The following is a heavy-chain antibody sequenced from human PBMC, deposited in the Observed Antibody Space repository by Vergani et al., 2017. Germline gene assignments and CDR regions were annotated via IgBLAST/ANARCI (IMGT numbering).Heavy chain of an antibody. D-gene: IGHD4-17*01. Sequence: EVQLVESGGGLVQPGGSLRLSCAASGFTVSSNYMSWVRQAPGKGLEWVSSISSSSSYIYYADSVKGRFTISRDNAKNSLYLQMNSLRAEDTAVYYCAKPQGYGDSYFDYWGQGTLVTVSS. V-gene: IGHV3-21*04. CDR3: AKPQGYGDSYFDY. CDR2: ISSSSSYI. J-gene: IGHJ4*02. CDR1: GFTVSSNY.